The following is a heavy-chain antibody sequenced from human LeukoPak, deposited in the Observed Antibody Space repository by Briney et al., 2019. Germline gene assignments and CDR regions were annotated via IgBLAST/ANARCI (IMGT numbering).Heavy chain of an antibody. CDR2: INTNTGNP. D-gene: IGHD3-22*01. V-gene: IGHV7-4-1*02. J-gene: IGHJ4*02. CDR3: ARDRVGSAYVQDY. CDR1: GYTFISSA. Sequence: ASVKVSCKASGYTFISSAMNWVRQAPGQGLEWMGWINTNTGNPTYAQGFTGRFVFPLDTSVSTAYLQISSLKAEDTAVYYCARDRVGSAYVQDYWGQGTLVTVSS.